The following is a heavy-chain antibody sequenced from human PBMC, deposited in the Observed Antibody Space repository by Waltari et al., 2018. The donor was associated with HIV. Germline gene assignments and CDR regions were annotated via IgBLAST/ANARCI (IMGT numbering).Heavy chain of an antibody. CDR2: IKQDGSEK. D-gene: IGHD3-3*01. Sequence: EVQLVESGGGLVQPGGSLRLSCAASGFPFSNYWMSWVRQAPGEGLEGVANIKQDGSEKYYVDSVKGRFTISRDNDKNSVDLQMNSLRAEDTAVYYCARDGGRRGPFGYWGQGTLVTVSS. CDR3: ARDGGRRGPFGY. V-gene: IGHV3-7*01. CDR1: GFPFSNYW. J-gene: IGHJ4*02.